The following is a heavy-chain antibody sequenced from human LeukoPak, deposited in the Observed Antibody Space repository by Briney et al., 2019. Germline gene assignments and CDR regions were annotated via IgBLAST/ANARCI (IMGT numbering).Heavy chain of an antibody. J-gene: IGHJ4*02. D-gene: IGHD5-12*01. CDR2: IIPILGIA. Sequence: GASVKVSCKASGGTFSSYAISWVRQAPGQGLEWMGRIIPILGIANYAQKFQGRVTITADKSTSTAYMELSSLRSEDTAVYYCASPGYSGYDYRDYWGQGTLVTVSS. CDR1: GGTFSSYA. CDR3: ASPGYSGYDYRDY. V-gene: IGHV1-69*04.